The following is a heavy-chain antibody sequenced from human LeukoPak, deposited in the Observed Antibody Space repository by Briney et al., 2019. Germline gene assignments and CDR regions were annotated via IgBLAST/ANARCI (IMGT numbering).Heavy chain of an antibody. D-gene: IGHD2-2*01. CDR1: GGSISNSSFY. CDR3: ARGRSGNCSSTSCLGYYFDY. Sequence: SETLSLTCTVSGGSISNSSFYWGWIRQPPGKGLECIASISYPGSTFYNPSLKSRVTISVDTSKNQFSLKLSSVTAADTAVYYCARGRSGNCSSTSCLGYYFDYWGQGTLVTVSS. CDR2: ISYPGST. J-gene: IGHJ4*02. V-gene: IGHV4-39*07.